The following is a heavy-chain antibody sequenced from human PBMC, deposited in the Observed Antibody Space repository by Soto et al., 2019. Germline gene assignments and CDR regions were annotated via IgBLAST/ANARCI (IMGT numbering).Heavy chain of an antibody. Sequence: EVLLQQSGAEAREPGGVVKMSCSVSGITFSDLHMHWVKQAPGKGREWVGLVEVEKDDRLYAEKYRGRRNINTDTSSTTSAMELTSLTSDDTAIYFCAAGSGSLGSLSFDYWGQGTPVTVSS. CDR3: AAGSGSLGSLSFDY. CDR1: GITFSDLH. CDR2: VEVEKDDR. D-gene: IGHD6-19*01. V-gene: IGHV1-69-2*01. J-gene: IGHJ4*02.